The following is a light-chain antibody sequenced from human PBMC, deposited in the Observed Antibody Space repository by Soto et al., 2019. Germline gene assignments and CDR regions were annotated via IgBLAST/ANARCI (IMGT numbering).Light chain of an antibody. CDR2: AAS. V-gene: IGKV3-20*01. CDR1: ESVTSSF. J-gene: IGKJ4*01. CDR3: QQYGRVPVT. Sequence: IVLTQSPGTLSLSPGERATLSCRASESVTSSFLAWYQQIPGQAPRLVIYAASTRATGIPLRFTGGGSGTDFSLTIDRLEPEDSAVYFCQQYGRVPVTFGGGTKVEI.